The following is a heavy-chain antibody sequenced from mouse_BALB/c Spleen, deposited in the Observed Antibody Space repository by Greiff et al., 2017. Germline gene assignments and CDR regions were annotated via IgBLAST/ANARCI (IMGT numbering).Heavy chain of an antibody. J-gene: IGHJ2*01. V-gene: IGHV5-6-4*01. D-gene: IGHD1-2*01. CDR1: GFTFSSYA. CDR2: ISSGGSYT. CDR3: TREGVTTARFDY. Sequence: DVKLVESGAGLVKPGGSLKLSCEASGFTFSSYAMSWVRQTPEKRLEWVATISSGGSYTCYPDSVKGRFTISRDNAKNTLYLQMSSLKSEDTAMYYCTREGVTTARFDYWGQGTTLTVSS.